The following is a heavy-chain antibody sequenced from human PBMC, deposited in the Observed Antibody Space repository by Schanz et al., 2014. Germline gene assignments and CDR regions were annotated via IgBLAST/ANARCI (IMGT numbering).Heavy chain of an antibody. D-gene: IGHD3-10*01. CDR3: VRDAGWAFGDYHGMDV. CDR2: IIPILDKT. Sequence: QVQLVQSGAEVKKPGSSVKVSCKASGYTFNNHGISWVRQAPGQGLEWMGRIIPILDKTNYAQKFHGRVTMTTDTSTSTAYMELRSLISDDTAVYYCVRDAGWAFGDYHGMDVWGQGTSVTVSS. J-gene: IGHJ6*02. CDR1: GYTFNNHG. V-gene: IGHV1-69*04.